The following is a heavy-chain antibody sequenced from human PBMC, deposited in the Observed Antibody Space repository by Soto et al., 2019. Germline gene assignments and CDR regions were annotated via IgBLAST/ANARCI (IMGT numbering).Heavy chain of an antibody. CDR2: ISAYNGNT. Sequence: EASVKVSCKASGYTFNSYGISWVRQAPGQGLEWMGWISAYNGNTNYAQKLQGRVTMTTDTSTSTAYMELRSLRSDDTAVYYCARAQSGGFIVVGLVGGYAMVPDYWGQGTLVTVSS. CDR1: GYTFNSYG. V-gene: IGHV1-18*01. CDR3: ARAQSGGFIVVGLVGGYAMVPDY. J-gene: IGHJ4*02. D-gene: IGHD2-15*01.